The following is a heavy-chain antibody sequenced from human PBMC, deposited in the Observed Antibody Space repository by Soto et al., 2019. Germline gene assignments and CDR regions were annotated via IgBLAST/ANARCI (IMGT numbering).Heavy chain of an antibody. CDR1: GFIFSDYE. V-gene: IGHV3-23*01. D-gene: IGHD3-22*01. Sequence: PGGSLRLSCEGSGFIFSDYEMNWVRQVPLKVLEWVSGIGGSGRTTYYADSVKGRFTISRDNSNNTLFLQMNSLRAEDTAVYYCAKSRYSDSSGDFYDYWGQGTLVTVSS. CDR3: AKSRYSDSSGDFYDY. CDR2: IGGSGRTT. J-gene: IGHJ4*02.